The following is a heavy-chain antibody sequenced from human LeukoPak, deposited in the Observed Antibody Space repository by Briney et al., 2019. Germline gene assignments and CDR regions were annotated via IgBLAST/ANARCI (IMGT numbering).Heavy chain of an antibody. CDR1: GGTFSSYA. Sequence: ASVKVSCKASGGTFSSYAISWVRQAPGRGLEWMGGIIPIFGTANYAQKFQGRVTITADESTSTAYMELSSLRSEDMAVYYCARDSQNSSGWYWWGYYYYYMDVWGKGTTVTISS. D-gene: IGHD6-19*01. J-gene: IGHJ6*03. CDR3: ARDSQNSSGWYWWGYYYYYMDV. V-gene: IGHV1-69*13. CDR2: IIPIFGTA.